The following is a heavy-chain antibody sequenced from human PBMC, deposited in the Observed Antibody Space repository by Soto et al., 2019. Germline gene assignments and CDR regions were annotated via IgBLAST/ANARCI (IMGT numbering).Heavy chain of an antibody. D-gene: IGHD6-13*01. CDR2: IYYSGST. CDR1: GGSISSGGYY. V-gene: IGHV4-31*03. J-gene: IGHJ5*02. CDR3: ARAPKGIRHWFDP. Sequence: SETLSLTYTVSGGSISSGGYYWSWIRQHPGKGLEWIGYIYYSGSTYYNPSLKSRVTISVDTSKNQFSLKLSSVTAADTAVYYGARAPKGIRHWFDPWGQGTLVTVSS.